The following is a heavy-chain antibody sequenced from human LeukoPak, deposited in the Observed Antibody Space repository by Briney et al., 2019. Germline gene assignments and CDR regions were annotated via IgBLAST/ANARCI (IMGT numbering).Heavy chain of an antibody. J-gene: IGHJ4*02. CDR2: INHSGST. CDR1: GGSFSGYY. CDR3: ARAWWIAAAGHFDY. V-gene: IGHV4-34*01. Sequence: SETLSLTCAVYGGSFSGYYWSWIRQPPGKGLEWIGEINHSGSTNYNPSLKSRVTISVDTSKNQFSLKLSSVTAADTAVYYCARAWWIAAAGHFDYWGQGTLVTVSS. D-gene: IGHD6-13*01.